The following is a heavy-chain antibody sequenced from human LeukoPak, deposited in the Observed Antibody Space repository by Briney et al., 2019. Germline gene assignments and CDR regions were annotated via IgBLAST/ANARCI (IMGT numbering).Heavy chain of an antibody. V-gene: IGHV3-23*01. CDR1: GFTFSSYA. CDR3: AKDWTGYGDYGWYFDL. J-gene: IGHJ2*01. D-gene: IGHD4-17*01. CDR2: ISGSGGST. Sequence: GGFLRLSCAASGFTFSSYAMSWVRQAPGKGLEWVSAISGSGGSTYYADSVKGRFTISRDNSKNTLYLQMNSLRAEDTAVYYCAKDWTGYGDYGWYFDLWGRGTLVTVSS.